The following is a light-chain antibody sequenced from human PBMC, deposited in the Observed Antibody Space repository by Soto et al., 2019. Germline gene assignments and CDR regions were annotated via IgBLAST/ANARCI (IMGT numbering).Light chain of an antibody. CDR1: QDISNY. CDR2: DAS. Sequence: DIQMTQSPSSLSASVGDRVTITCQASQDISNYLNWYQQKPGKAPKLLIYDASNLETGVPSRFSGSGSGTDFTLTISSLQPEDIATYYCQQYDNPLTFGPGTKVDIK. CDR3: QQYDNPLT. V-gene: IGKV1-33*01. J-gene: IGKJ3*01.